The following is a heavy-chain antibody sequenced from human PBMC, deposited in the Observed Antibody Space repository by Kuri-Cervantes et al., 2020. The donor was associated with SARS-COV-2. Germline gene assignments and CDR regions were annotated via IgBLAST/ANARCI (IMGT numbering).Heavy chain of an antibody. CDR2: INPNSGGT. CDR3: ARGLTLEGDSYGYHY. V-gene: IGHV1-2*02. D-gene: IGHD5-18*01. CDR1: GYTFTGYY. J-gene: IGHJ4*02. Sequence: ASVTVSCKASGYTFTGYYMHWVRQAPGQGLEWMGWINPNSGGTNYAQKFQGRVTMTRDTSISTAYMELSRLRSDDTAVYYCARGLTLEGDSYGYHYWGQGTLVTVSS.